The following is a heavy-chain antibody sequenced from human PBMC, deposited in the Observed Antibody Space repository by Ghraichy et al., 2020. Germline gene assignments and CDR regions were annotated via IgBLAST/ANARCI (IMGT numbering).Heavy chain of an antibody. CDR3: ARDLIGLIAVAGPYFDP. Sequence: SQTLSLTCAISGDSVSSNSAAWNWIRQSPSRGLEWLGRTYYRSKWYNDYAVSVKSRITINPDTSKNQFSLQLNSVTPEDTAVYYCARDLIGLIAVAGPYFDPWGQGTLVTVSS. J-gene: IGHJ5*02. CDR2: TYYRSKWYN. V-gene: IGHV6-1*01. D-gene: IGHD6-19*01. CDR1: GDSVSSNSAA.